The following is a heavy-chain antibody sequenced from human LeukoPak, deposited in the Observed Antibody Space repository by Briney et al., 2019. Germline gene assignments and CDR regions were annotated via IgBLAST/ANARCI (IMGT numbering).Heavy chain of an antibody. V-gene: IGHV3-23*01. CDR1: GFTFSSYA. D-gene: IGHD3-22*01. CDR3: AREGSSGYSGYFDL. Sequence: PGGSLRLSCAASGFTFSSYAMSWVRQASGKGLEWVSAISGSGGSTYYADSVKGRFTISRDNSKNTLYLQMNSLRAEDTAVYYCAREGSSGYSGYFDLWGRGTLVTVSS. J-gene: IGHJ2*01. CDR2: ISGSGGST.